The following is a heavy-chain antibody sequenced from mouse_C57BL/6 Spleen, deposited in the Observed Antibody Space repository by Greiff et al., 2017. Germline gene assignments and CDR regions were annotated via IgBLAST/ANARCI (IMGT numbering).Heavy chain of an antibody. Sequence: EVQRVESGGGLVKPRGSLKLSCAASGFTFSSYAMSWVRQTPEKRLEWVATISDGGSYTYYPDNVKGRFTISRDNAKNNLYLQMSHLKSEDTAMYYCARDGPHGSSYWYFDVWGTGTTVTVSS. CDR3: ARDGPHGSSYWYFDV. D-gene: IGHD1-1*01. J-gene: IGHJ1*03. V-gene: IGHV5-4*01. CDR2: ISDGGSYT. CDR1: GFTFSSYA.